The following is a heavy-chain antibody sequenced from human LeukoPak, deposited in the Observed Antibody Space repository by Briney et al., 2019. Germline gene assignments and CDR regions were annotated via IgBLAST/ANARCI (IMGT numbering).Heavy chain of an antibody. CDR2: IDPSDSYT. CDR3: ASHAFGEPNHLDY. J-gene: IGHJ4*02. CDR1: GYCFTSYW. V-gene: IGHV5-10-1*01. Sequence: GASLQISSKGSGYCFTSYWISWVRQMPGKGLGWMGRIDPSDSYTNYSPSFQGHVTISAHKSISTAYLQWSSLKASDTAMYYCASHAFGEPNHLDYWGRGTLVTVSS. D-gene: IGHD3-10*01.